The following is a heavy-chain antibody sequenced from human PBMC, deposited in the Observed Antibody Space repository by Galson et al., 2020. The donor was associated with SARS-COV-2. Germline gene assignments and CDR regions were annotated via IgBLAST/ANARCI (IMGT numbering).Heavy chain of an antibody. CDR2: IIPIFGTA. V-gene: IGHV1-69*13. D-gene: IGHD6-13*01. CDR3: ARVRYSSIWTRDYHYYYGMYV. CDR1: GGTFSSYA. J-gene: IGHJ6*02. Sequence: SVKVSCKASGGTFSSYAISWVRQAPGQGLEWMGGIIPIFGTANYAQKFQGRVTSTADESTSTAYMELSSLRSEDPAVYYCARVRYSSIWTRDYHYYYGMYVWGQGTTVTVSS.